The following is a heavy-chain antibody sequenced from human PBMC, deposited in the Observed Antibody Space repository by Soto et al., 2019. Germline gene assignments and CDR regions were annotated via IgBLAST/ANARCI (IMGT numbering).Heavy chain of an antibody. CDR3: ARERQQLVSGSYYYYYYMDV. CDR1: GFTVSSNY. J-gene: IGHJ6*03. CDR2: IYSGGST. Sequence: GGSLRLSCAASGFTVSSNYMSWVRQAPGKGLEWVSVIYSGGSTYYADSVKGRFTISRHNSKNTRYLQMNSLRAEDTAVYYCARERQQLVSGSYYYYYYMDVWGKGTTVTVSS. V-gene: IGHV3-53*04. D-gene: IGHD6-13*01.